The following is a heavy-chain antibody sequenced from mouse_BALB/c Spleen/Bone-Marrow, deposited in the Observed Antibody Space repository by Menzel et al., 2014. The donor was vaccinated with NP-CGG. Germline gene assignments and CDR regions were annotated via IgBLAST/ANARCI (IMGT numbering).Heavy chain of an antibody. CDR2: ISNLAYSI. CDR3: ARGGKIYYAMDY. Sequence: EVKLMESGGGLVQPGGSRKLSCAVSGFTFSDYGMAWVRQAPGKGPEWVAFISNLAYSIYYADTVTGRFTISRENAKNTLYLEMSSLRSEDTAMYYCARGGKIYYAMDYWGQGTSVTVSS. CDR1: GFTFSDYG. J-gene: IGHJ4*01. V-gene: IGHV5-15*02.